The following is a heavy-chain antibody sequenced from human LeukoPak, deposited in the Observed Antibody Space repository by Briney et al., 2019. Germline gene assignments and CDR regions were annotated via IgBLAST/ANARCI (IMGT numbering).Heavy chain of an antibody. D-gene: IGHD4-17*01. V-gene: IGHV4-4*07. J-gene: IGHJ4*02. CDR1: GGSISSYY. Sequence: SETLSLTCTVSGGSISSYYWSRIRQPAGKGLEWIGRIYTSGSTNYNPSLKSRVTMSVDTSKNQFSLKLSSVTAADTVVYYCASAYRVTTQFDYWGQGTLVTVSS. CDR2: IYTSGST. CDR3: ASAYRVTTQFDY.